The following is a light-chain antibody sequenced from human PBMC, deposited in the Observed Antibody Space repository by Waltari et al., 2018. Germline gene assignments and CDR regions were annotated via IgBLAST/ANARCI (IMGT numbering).Light chain of an antibody. Sequence: DIQMTQSPSSLSASVGDRVTITCRASQGISNSLAWYQQKPGKAPKLLLYAASRLESGVPSRFSGSGSGTDYTLTISSLQPEDFATYYCQQYYSTRPMYTFGQGTKLEIK. CDR3: QQYYSTRPMYT. CDR1: QGISNS. J-gene: IGKJ2*01. CDR2: AAS. V-gene: IGKV1-NL1*01.